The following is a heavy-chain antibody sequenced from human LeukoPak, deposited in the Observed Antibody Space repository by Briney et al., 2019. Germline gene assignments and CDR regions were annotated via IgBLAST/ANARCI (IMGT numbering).Heavy chain of an antibody. D-gene: IGHD2-21*01. V-gene: IGHV3-7*01. Sequence: GGSLRLSCAASGFTFRSYWMSWVRQAPGKGLEWVANIKQDGSEKYYVDSVKGRFTISRDNAKNSLYLQMNSLRAEDTAVYYCARAYCGGDCFDYWGQGTLVTVSS. CDR2: IKQDGSEK. J-gene: IGHJ4*02. CDR3: ARAYCGGDCFDY. CDR1: GFTFRSYW.